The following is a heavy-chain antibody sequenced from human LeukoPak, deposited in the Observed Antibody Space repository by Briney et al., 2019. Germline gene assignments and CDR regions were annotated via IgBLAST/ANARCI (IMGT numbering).Heavy chain of an antibody. J-gene: IGHJ4*02. CDR3: ARDTVVPNAY. CDR2: ISSSSSYI. D-gene: IGHD4-23*01. V-gene: IGHV3-21*01. CDR1: GFTFSSYS. Sequence: GRSLRLSCAASGFTFSSYSMNWVRQAPGKGLESVSSISSSSSYIYYADSVKGRFTISRDNAKNSLYLQMNSLRAEDTAVYYCARDTVVPNAYWGQGTLVTVSS.